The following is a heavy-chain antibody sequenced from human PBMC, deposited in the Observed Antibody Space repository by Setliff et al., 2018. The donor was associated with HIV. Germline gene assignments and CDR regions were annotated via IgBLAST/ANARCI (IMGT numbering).Heavy chain of an antibody. V-gene: IGHV4-59*11. CDR2: IYFTGIT. CDR1: GGSISSHY. Sequence: TLSLTCTVSGGSISSHYWSWIRQPPGKGLEYIGYIYFTGITNYNPSLQSRVTISIDTTKKQLFLRVRSVTAADTAVYYCARGGYSSKWYSWFDPWGQGTLVTVSS. J-gene: IGHJ5*01. CDR3: ARGGYSSKWYSWFDP. D-gene: IGHD2-2*01.